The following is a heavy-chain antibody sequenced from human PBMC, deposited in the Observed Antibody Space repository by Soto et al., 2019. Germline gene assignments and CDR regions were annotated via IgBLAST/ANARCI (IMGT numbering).Heavy chain of an antibody. J-gene: IGHJ6*02. V-gene: IGHV1-3*01. CDR2: INAGNGNT. CDR3: ARSSVRGVIPHYYGMDV. CDR1: GYTFTSYA. D-gene: IGHD3-10*01. Sequence: ASVKVSCKGSGYTFTSYAMHWVRQAPGQRLEWMGWINAGNGNTKYSQKFQGRVTITRDTSASTAYMELSSLRSEDTAVYYCARSSVRGVIPHYYGMDVWGQGTTVTSP.